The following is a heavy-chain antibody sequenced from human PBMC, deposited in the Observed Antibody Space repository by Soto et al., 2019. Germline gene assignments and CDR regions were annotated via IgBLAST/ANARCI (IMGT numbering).Heavy chain of an antibody. D-gene: IGHD3-10*01. J-gene: IGHJ4*02. Sequence: SETLSLTCAVYGGSFSGYYWSWIRQPPGKGLEWIGEINHSGSTNYNPSLKSRVTISVDTSKNQFSLKLSSVTAADTAVYYCARVYGSGSYYRARPFDYWGQGTLVTVSS. V-gene: IGHV4-34*01. CDR1: GGSFSGYY. CDR3: ARVYGSGSYYRARPFDY. CDR2: INHSGST.